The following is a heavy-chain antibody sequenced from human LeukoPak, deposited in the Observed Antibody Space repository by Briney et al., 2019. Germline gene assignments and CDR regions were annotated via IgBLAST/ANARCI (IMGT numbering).Heavy chain of an antibody. J-gene: IGHJ6*02. CDR1: GFTFDDYA. D-gene: IGHD2-15*01. Sequence: PGGSLRLSCAASGFTFDDYAMHWVRQAPGKGLEWVSGISWNSGSIGYADSVKGRFTISRDNSKNTLYLQMNSLRAEDTAVYYCARDGRAIGIWDIVVVVAATRHGMDVWGQGTTVTVSS. CDR3: ARDGRAIGIWDIVVVVAATRHGMDV. V-gene: IGHV3-9*01. CDR2: ISWNSGSI.